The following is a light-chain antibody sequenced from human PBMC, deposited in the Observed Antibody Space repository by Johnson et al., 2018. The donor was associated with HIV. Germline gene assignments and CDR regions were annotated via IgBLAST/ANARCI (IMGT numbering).Light chain of an antibody. CDR3: GTWDSLLRGGF. J-gene: IGLJ1*01. Sequence: QSVLTQPPSVSAAPGQKVTMSCSGSSSNIGNNYVSWYQQLPGTAPKLLIYENNKRPSGIPDRFSGSKSGTSATLGITGLQTGDEADYYCGTWDSLLRGGFFGTGTKVTVL. CDR1: SSNIGNNY. CDR2: ENN. V-gene: IGLV1-51*02.